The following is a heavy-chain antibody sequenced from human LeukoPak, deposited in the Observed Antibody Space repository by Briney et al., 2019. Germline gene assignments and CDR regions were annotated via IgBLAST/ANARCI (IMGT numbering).Heavy chain of an antibody. D-gene: IGHD1/OR15-1a*01. CDR2: ISSSGSTI. Sequence: GGSLRPSCAASRFTFSSYEMNWVRQAPGKGLEWVSYISSSGSTIYYADSVKGRFTISRDNAKNSLYLQMNSLRAEDTAVYYCALDQWRFDYWGQGTLVTVSS. CDR3: ALDQWRFDY. V-gene: IGHV3-48*03. J-gene: IGHJ4*02. CDR1: RFTFSSYE.